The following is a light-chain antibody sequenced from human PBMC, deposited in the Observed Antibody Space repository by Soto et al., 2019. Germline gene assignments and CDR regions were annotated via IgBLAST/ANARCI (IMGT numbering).Light chain of an antibody. CDR2: SAS. J-gene: IGKJ3*01. CDR1: QSIGPN. CDR3: QHNNNWPPEGT. Sequence: EVVVTQSPATLSVSPGESVTLSCRASQSIGPNLAWYQNIPGQAPRLLMYSASLRATGIPARFSGSGSGTQFTLTISSLQSEDFGIYYCQHNNNWPPEGTFGPGTRVDV. V-gene: IGKV3-15*01.